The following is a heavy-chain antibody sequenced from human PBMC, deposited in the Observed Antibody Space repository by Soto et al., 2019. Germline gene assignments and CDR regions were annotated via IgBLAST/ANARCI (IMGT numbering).Heavy chain of an antibody. CDR3: HEDGYNSHFDY. D-gene: IGHD5-12*01. CDR2: INHSGST. CDR1: GGSFSGYD. V-gene: IGHV4-34*01. Sequence: SETLSLTCAVYGGSFSGYDWSWIRQPPGKGLEWIGEINHSGSTNYNPSLKSRVTISVDTSKNQFSLKLSSVTAADTAVYYCHEDGYNSHFDYWGQGTLVTVSS. J-gene: IGHJ4*02.